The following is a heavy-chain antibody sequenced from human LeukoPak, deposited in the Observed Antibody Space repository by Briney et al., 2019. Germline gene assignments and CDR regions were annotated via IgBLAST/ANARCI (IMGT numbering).Heavy chain of an antibody. CDR1: GGSISSYY. J-gene: IGHJ5*02. CDR3: ARGYCSSTSCYAGRFDP. CDR2: IYTSGST. D-gene: IGHD2-2*01. Sequence: SETLSLTCTVSGGSISSYYWSWIRQPPGKGLEWIGYIYTSGSTNYNPSLKSRVTISVDTSKNQFSLKLSSVTAADTAVYYCARGYCSSTSCYAGRFDPWGQGTLVTVSS. V-gene: IGHV4-4*09.